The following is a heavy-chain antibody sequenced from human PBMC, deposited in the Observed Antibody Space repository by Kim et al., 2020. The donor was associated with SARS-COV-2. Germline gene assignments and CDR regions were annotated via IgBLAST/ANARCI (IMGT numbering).Heavy chain of an antibody. CDR2: ISAYNGNT. V-gene: IGHV1-18*04. CDR1: GYTFTSYG. Sequence: ASVKVSCKASGYTFTSYGISWVRQAPGQGLEWMGWISAYNGNTNYPQKLQGRVTMTTDTSTSTAYMELRSLRSDDTAVYYCAREMEPGIAARPYYYGMDVWGQGTTVTVSS. J-gene: IGHJ6*02. CDR3: AREMEPGIAARPYYYGMDV. D-gene: IGHD6-6*01.